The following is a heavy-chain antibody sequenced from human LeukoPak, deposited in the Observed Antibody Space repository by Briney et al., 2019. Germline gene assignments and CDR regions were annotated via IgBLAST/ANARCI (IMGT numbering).Heavy chain of an antibody. D-gene: IGHD3-16*01. CDR3: AREGYYAGLDV. J-gene: IGHJ6*02. CDR1: GFTFSSYS. CDR2: LGSSISYI. V-gene: IGHV3-21*01. Sequence: PGGSLRLSCAASGFTFSSYSMKWARQAPGKGLEWVSFLGSSISYISYADSVKGRFTISRDNARNSLYLQMNSLRAEDTAVYYCAREGYYAGLDVWGQGTTVTVSS.